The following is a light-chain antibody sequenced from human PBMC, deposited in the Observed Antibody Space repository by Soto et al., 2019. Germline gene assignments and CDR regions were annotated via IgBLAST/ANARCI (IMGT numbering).Light chain of an antibody. V-gene: IGLV2-23*01. CDR2: EGS. Sequence: QSALTQPASVSGSPGQSITISCTGTSSDVGIYNLVSWYQQHPGKAPKLMIYEGSKRPSGVSNRFSGSKSGNTASLTISGLQAEDEADYYCCSYAGSSTRSLYVFRTGTKVTVL. J-gene: IGLJ1*01. CDR1: SSDVGIYNL. CDR3: CSYAGSSTRSLYV.